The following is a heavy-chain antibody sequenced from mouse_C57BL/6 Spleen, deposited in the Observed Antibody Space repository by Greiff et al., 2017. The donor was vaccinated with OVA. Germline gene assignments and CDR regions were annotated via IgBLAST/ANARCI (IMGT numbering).Heavy chain of an antibody. D-gene: IGHD6-5*01. Sequence: QVTLKESGAELVRPGASVKLSCKASGYTFTDYYINWVKQRPGQGLEWIARIYPGSGNTYYNEKFKGKATLTAEKSSSTAYMQLSSLTSEDSAVYFCARALYYYAMDYWGQGTSVTVSS. CDR2: IYPGSGNT. CDR3: ARALYYYAMDY. CDR1: GYTFTDYY. J-gene: IGHJ4*01. V-gene: IGHV1-76*01.